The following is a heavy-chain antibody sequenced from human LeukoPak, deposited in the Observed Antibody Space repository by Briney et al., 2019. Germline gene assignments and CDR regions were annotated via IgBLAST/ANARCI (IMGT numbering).Heavy chain of an antibody. V-gene: IGHV3-48*03. CDR2: ISSSGSTI. Sequence: GGSLRLSCAASGFTFSSYEMNWVRQAPGKGLEWVSYISSSGSTIYYADSVKGRFTISRDNAENSLYLQMNSLRVEDTAVYYCVREGGSDWYSGWFDPWGQRTLVTVSS. J-gene: IGHJ5*02. D-gene: IGHD6-19*01. CDR3: VREGGSDWYSGWFDP. CDR1: GFTFSSYE.